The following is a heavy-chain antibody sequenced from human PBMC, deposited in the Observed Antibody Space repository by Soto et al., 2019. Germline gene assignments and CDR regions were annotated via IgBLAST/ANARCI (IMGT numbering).Heavy chain of an antibody. CDR2: ISYDGSNK. J-gene: IGHJ6*02. CDR3: AKERLPKGPYYYYGMDV. CDR1: GFTFSSYG. Sequence: PGGSLRLSCAASGFTFSSYGMHWVRQAPGKGLEWVAVISYDGSNKYYADSVKGRFTISRDNSKNTLYLQMNSLRAEDTAVYYCAKERLPKGPYYYYGMDVWGQGTTVTVSS. V-gene: IGHV3-30*18.